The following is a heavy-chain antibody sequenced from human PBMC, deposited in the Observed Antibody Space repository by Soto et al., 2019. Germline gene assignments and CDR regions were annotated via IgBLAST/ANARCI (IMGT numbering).Heavy chain of an antibody. CDR2: ITGSGDST. CDR3: ARDGLLDIVVVPAAMPLYGMDV. V-gene: IGHV3-23*01. D-gene: IGHD2-2*03. Sequence: PGGSLRLSCAVSGFTFSSHAMSWVRQAPGKGLECVSSITGSGDSTYYADSVKGRFTISRDNSKNTLYLQMNSLRAEDTAVYYCARDGLLDIVVVPAAMPLYGMDVWGQGTTVTVSS. CDR1: GFTFSSHA. J-gene: IGHJ6*02.